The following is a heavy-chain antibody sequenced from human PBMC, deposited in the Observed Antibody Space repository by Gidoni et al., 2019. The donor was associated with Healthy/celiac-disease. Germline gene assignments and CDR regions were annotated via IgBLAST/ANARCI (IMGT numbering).Heavy chain of an antibody. Sequence: QLQLQESGPGLVKPSETLSLTCTVSGGSISSSGYSWGWIRQPPGKGLEWVGSIYYSGSTYYNPSLKSRVTISIDTSKNQFSLKLSSVTAADTAVYYCARQSTIVVVTAGALDYWGQGTLVTVSS. J-gene: IGHJ4*02. CDR2: IYYSGST. V-gene: IGHV4-39*01. CDR1: GGSISSSGYS. D-gene: IGHD2-21*02. CDR3: ARQSTIVVVTAGALDY.